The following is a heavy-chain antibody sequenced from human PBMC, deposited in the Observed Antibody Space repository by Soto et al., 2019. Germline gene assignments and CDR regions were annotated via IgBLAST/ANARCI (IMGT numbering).Heavy chain of an antibody. CDR3: AREGLVLVPTTVNSDYYYYAMDV. CDR1: GDTFSTYS. Sequence: QVQLVQSGAEVKKPGSSVKVSCKASGDTFSTYSITWMRQAPGRGLAWVGGIIPRSAKSNYAQKFEGRVTITADESTSTAYMELSSLRSEDPAVYYCAREGLVLVPTTVNSDYYYYAMDVWGQGTTVTVSS. J-gene: IGHJ6*02. CDR2: IIPRSAKS. V-gene: IGHV1-69*12. D-gene: IGHD2-2*01.